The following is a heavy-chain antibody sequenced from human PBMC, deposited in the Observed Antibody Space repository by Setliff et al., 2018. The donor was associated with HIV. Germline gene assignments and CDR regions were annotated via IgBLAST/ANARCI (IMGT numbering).Heavy chain of an antibody. CDR3: AKSSNYYDSSGLHYFDY. Sequence: PGGSLRLSCAASGFTFSPYWMHWVRQAPGKGLVWVSRINSDGTTYFADSVKGRFTISRDNSKNTLYLQMNSLRAEDTAVYYCAKSSNYYDSSGLHYFDYWGQGTLVTVSS. CDR2: INSDGTT. V-gene: IGHV3-74*01. J-gene: IGHJ4*02. CDR1: GFTFSPYW. D-gene: IGHD3-22*01.